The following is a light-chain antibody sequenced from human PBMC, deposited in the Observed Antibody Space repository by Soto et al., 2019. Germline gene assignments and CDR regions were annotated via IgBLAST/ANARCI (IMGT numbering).Light chain of an antibody. V-gene: IGLV7-46*01. CDR1: TGAVISGHY. Sequence: QAVVTQEPSLTVSPGGTVTLTCGSTTGAVISGHYPCWLQQKPGQVPRTLIYDTANKLSWTPVRFSGSLLGGKAALTLSGARPEDEADYYCLLQYRGDYVFGPGTKVTVL. CDR2: DTA. CDR3: LLQYRGDYV. J-gene: IGLJ1*01.